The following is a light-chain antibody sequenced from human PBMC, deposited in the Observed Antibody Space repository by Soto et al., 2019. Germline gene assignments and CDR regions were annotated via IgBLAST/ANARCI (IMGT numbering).Light chain of an antibody. V-gene: IGLV2-8*01. J-gene: IGLJ1*01. CDR1: KNDIGVYDF. CDR3: KSYAGSNTYV. Sequence: QSVLTQPPSASGSPGQSVTISCTGTKNDIGVYDFVSWYQHHQGKAPRLIIYEVVQRPSGVPDRFSGSKSGNTASLTVSGLQAADEDDYFCKSYAGSNTYVFGSGTKLTVL. CDR2: EVV.